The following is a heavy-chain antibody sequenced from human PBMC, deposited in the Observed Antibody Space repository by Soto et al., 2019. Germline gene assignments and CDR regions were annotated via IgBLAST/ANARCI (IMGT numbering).Heavy chain of an antibody. CDR3: ARVTQSSTGTTRWFDP. J-gene: IGHJ5*02. CDR2: IYYSGST. D-gene: IGHD1-1*01. Sequence: SETLSLTCTVSGGSISSYYWIWIRQPPGKGLEWIGYIYYSGSTNYNPSLKSRVTISVDTSKNQFSLKLSSVTAADTAVYYCARVTQSSTGTTRWFDPWVQGTLVTVSS. V-gene: IGHV4-59*01. CDR1: GGSISSYY.